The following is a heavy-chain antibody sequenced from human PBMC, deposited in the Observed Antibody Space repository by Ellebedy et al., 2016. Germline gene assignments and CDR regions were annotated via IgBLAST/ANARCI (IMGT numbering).Heavy chain of an antibody. V-gene: IGHV3-23*01. CDR2: ISGSGGST. CDR3: AGYYYDSSGRADDFDY. CDR1: GFTFSSYA. Sequence: GGSLRLXXAASGFTFSSYAMSWVRQAPGKGLEWVSAISGSGGSTYYADSVKGRFTISRDNSKNTLYLQMNSLRAEDTAVYYCAGYYYDSSGRADDFDYWGQGTLVTVSS. J-gene: IGHJ4*02. D-gene: IGHD3-22*01.